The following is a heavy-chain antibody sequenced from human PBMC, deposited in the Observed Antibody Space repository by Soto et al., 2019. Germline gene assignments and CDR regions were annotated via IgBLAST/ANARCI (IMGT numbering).Heavy chain of an antibody. CDR1: GFTFSSYG. V-gene: IGHV3-30*18. CDR2: ISYDGSNK. J-gene: IGHJ4*02. Sequence: GGSLRLSCAASGFTFSSYGMHWVRQAPGKGLEWVAVISYDGSNKYYADSVKGRFTISRDNSKNTLYLQMNSLRAEDTAVYYCAKDPSRVYSGYDPSHFDYWGQGTLVTVSS. CDR3: AKDPSRVYSGYDPSHFDY. D-gene: IGHD5-12*01.